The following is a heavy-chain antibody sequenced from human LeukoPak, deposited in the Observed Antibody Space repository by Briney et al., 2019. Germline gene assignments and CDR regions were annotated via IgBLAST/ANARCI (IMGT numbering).Heavy chain of an antibody. J-gene: IGHJ1*01. D-gene: IGHD3-3*01. CDR3: ATDFWSGYEKYFQH. CDR2: FDPEGGET. V-gene: IGHV1-24*01. CDR1: GYTLTELS. Sequence: ASVKVSCKVSGYTLTELSMHWVRQAPGKGLEWMGGFDPEGGETIYAQKFQGSVTMTEDTSTGTAYMELSSLRSEDTAVYYCATDFWSGYEKYFQHWGQGTLVTVSS.